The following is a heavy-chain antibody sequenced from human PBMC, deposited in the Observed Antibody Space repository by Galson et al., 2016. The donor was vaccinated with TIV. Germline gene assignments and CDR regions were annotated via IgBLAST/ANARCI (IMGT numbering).Heavy chain of an antibody. J-gene: IGHJ4*02. CDR1: GFTFGDYT. CDR2: IRWDGSSV. V-gene: IGHV3-43*01. CDR3: AKERNPRHYGRGYFDY. Sequence: SLRLSCAASGFTFGDYTIHWVRQAPGKGLEWVSLIRWDGSSVYYADSVKGRFTISRANNKNSLFLQMNSLRTEDTALYYCAKERNPRHYGRGYFDYWGQGTLVTVSS. D-gene: IGHD1-14*01.